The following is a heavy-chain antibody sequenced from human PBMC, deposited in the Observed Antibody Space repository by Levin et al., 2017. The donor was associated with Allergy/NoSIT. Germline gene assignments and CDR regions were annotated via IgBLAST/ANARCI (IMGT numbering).Heavy chain of an antibody. Sequence: LSLPCTVSGGSISSYYWSWIRQPPGPFLSFLFSLSSLWLPPSPPSLPSRVTISVDTSKNQFSLKLSSVTAADTAVYYCARDYSIIAASGTHYFYGMDVWGQGTTVTVSS. J-gene: IGHJ6*02. CDR1: GGSISSYY. D-gene: IGHD6-13*01. V-gene: IGHV4-59*01. CDR2: LSSLWLP. CDR3: ARDYSIIAASGTHYFYGMDV.